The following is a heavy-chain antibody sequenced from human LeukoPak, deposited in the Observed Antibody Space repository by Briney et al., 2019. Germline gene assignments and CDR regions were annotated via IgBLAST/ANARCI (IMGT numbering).Heavy chain of an antibody. D-gene: IGHD3-22*01. CDR2: IIPIFGIA. J-gene: IGHJ4*02. V-gene: IGHV1-69*05. Sequence: SVKVSCKASGGTFSSYAISWVRQAPGQGLEWMGGIIPIFGIANYAQKFQGRVTITTDESTSTAYMELSSLRSEDTAVYYCASQYYYDSSGYYPSHAFDIWGQGTLVTVSS. CDR1: GGTFSSYA. CDR3: ASQYYYDSSGYYPSHAFDI.